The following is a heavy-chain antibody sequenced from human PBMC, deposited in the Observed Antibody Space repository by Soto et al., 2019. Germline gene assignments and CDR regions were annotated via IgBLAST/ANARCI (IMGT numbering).Heavy chain of an antibody. V-gene: IGHV1-69*02. CDR1: GDTFNFYT. J-gene: IGHJ4*02. CDR2: IIPMLGMS. CDR3: ATNYGSGTTHFNN. D-gene: IGHD3-10*01. Sequence: QVQLVQSGAEVKTPGSSVKVSCTASGDTFNFYTLSWVRQAPGQGLEWMGRIIPMLGMSNYAQKFQGRVTMIADKFTRTVYMVLSGVRSEDTALYYCATNYGSGTTHFNNWGQGTLVTISS.